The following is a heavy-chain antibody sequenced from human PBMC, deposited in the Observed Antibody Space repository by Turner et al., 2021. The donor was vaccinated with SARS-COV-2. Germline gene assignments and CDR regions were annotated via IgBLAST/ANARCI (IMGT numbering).Heavy chain of an antibody. CDR3: ARDEEGIAAAYYYAMDV. J-gene: IGHJ6*02. Sequence: QVQLVQSGAEVKKPGSSVKVSCKASGVTFSTYTISWVRQAPGQGLEWMGRIIPILGITTYAQKFQGRVTITADKSTSTAYMELSSLRSEDTAVYYCARDEEGIAAAYYYAMDVWGQGTTVTVSS. V-gene: IGHV1-69*08. D-gene: IGHD6-13*01. CDR2: IIPILGIT. CDR1: GVTFSTYT.